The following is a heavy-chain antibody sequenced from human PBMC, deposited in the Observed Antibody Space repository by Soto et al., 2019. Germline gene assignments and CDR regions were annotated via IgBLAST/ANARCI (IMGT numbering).Heavy chain of an antibody. Sequence: PGGSLRLSCASSGFTFSSYWMHLVRQAPGKGLVWVSRINSDGSSTSYADSVKGRFTISRDNAKNTLYLQMNSLRAEDTAVYYCAREYHRYRLLYGMDVWGQGTTVTVSS. J-gene: IGHJ6*02. CDR3: AREYHRYRLLYGMDV. CDR2: INSDGSST. CDR1: GFTFSSYW. V-gene: IGHV3-74*01. D-gene: IGHD1-1*01.